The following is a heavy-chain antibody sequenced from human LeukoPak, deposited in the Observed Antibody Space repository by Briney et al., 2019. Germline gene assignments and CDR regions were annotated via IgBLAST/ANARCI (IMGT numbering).Heavy chain of an antibody. Sequence: SLXXTVSGGSISSXYWXXIRXPXXXXXXXIGYXYYSGSTNYNPSLKSRVTISVDTSKNQFSLKLSSVTAADTAVYYCARRGRMTTVTPGRFDPWGQGTLVTVSS. CDR1: GGSISSXY. J-gene: IGHJ5*02. D-gene: IGHD4-11*01. CDR3: ARRGRMTTVTPGRFDP. CDR2: XYYSGST. V-gene: IGHV4-59*12.